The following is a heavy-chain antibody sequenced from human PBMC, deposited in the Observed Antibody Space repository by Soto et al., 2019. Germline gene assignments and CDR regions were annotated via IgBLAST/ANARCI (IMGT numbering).Heavy chain of an antibody. D-gene: IGHD1-20*01. J-gene: IGHJ4*02. CDR2: VFYTGFT. CDR1: GGSISGSYYY. CDR3: ASSQKGYNWNYFDH. Sequence: LTCAVSGGSISGSYYYWGWLRQSPGRGPEWIGSVFYTGFTSYNPSLESRVSVSVDTSKNQFSLEVSAVTAADTAVYYCASSQKGYNWNYFDHWGQGALVTVSS. V-gene: IGHV4-39*01.